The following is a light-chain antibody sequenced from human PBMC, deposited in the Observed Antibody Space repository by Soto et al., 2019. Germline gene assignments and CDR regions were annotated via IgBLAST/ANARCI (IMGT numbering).Light chain of an antibody. CDR3: ATWDSSLNTGV. V-gene: IGLV1-51*01. Sequence: QSVLTQPPSVSAAPGQKVTISCSGSSSNIGNNYVSWYQQLPGTAPKLLIYDNNNRPSGIPDRFSGSTSGTSATLGITGLQTGYEADYYCATWDSSLNTGVFGTGTKLTVL. CDR2: DNN. J-gene: IGLJ1*01. CDR1: SSNIGNNY.